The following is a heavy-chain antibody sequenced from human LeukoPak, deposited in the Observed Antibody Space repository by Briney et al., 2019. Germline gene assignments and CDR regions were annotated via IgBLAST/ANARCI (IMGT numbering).Heavy chain of an antibody. CDR3: ARGGGWSDSNWFDP. Sequence: GRSLRLSCAASGFTFDDYAMHWVRQAPGEGLEWVSGISWNSGSIGYADSVKGRFTISRDNAKNSLYLQMNSLRAEDMALYYCARGGGWSDSNWFDPWGQGTLVTVSS. V-gene: IGHV3-9*03. CDR2: ISWNSGSI. D-gene: IGHD3-3*01. CDR1: GFTFDDYA. J-gene: IGHJ5*02.